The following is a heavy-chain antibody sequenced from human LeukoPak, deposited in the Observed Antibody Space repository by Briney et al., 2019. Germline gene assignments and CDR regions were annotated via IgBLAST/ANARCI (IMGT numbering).Heavy chain of an antibody. CDR3: AKVPDSSGWYYFDY. CDR2: ISYDGSNK. CDR1: GFTFSSYG. Sequence: GGSLRLSCVASGFTFSSYGMHWVRQAPGKGLEWVAVISYDGSNKYYADSVKGRFTISRDNSENTLYLQMNSLRVEDTAVYYCAKVPDSSGWYYFDYWGQGTLVTVSS. J-gene: IGHJ4*02. V-gene: IGHV3-30*18. D-gene: IGHD6-19*01.